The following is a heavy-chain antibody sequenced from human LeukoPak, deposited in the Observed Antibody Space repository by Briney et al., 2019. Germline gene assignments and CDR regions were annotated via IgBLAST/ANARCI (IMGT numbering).Heavy chain of an antibody. CDR2: IYTSGST. CDR1: GGSISSYY. CDR3: ARETGDHYYYYYMDV. Sequence: SETLSLTCTVSGGSISSYYWSWIRQPAGKGLEWIGRIYTSGSTNYNPSLKSRVTISVDTSKNQFSLKLSSVTAADTAVYYCARETGDHYYYYYMDVWGKGTTVTISS. V-gene: IGHV4-4*07. J-gene: IGHJ6*03. D-gene: IGHD7-27*01.